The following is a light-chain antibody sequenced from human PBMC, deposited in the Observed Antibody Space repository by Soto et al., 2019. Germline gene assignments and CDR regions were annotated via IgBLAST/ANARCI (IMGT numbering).Light chain of an antibody. V-gene: IGLV2-8*01. CDR2: EVS. CDR3: SSYAGSSNV. CDR1: SSDFGGYNY. J-gene: IGLJ1*01. Sequence: QSALTQPLSASGSPGQSVTISCTGTSSDFGGYNYVSWFQQHPGKAPRLMIFEVSKRPSGVPDRFSGSKSGNTASLTVSGLQAEDEADYYCSSYAGSSNVFGTGTKLTVL.